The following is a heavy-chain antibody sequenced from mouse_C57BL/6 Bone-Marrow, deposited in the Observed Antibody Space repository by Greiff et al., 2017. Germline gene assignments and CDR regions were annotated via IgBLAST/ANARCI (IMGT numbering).Heavy chain of an antibody. D-gene: IGHD1-2*01. V-gene: IGHV1-26*01. Sequence: VQLQQSGPELVKPGASVKISCKASGYTFTDYYMNWVKQSHGKSLEWIGDINPNNGGTSYNQKFKGKATLTVDKSSSTAYMELRSLTSEDSAVXYCASSITTEPLMDYWGQGTSVTVSS. J-gene: IGHJ4*01. CDR3: ASSITTEPLMDY. CDR1: GYTFTDYY. CDR2: INPNNGGT.